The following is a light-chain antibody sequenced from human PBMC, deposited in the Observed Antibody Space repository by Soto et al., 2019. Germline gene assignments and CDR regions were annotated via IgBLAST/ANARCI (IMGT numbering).Light chain of an antibody. J-gene: IGKJ4*01. CDR3: QQTYRDIS. V-gene: IGKV1-39*01. CDR2: GAS. CDR1: RTINTY. Sequence: DVRMTQSPSSLSASVGDTITITCRASRTINTYLNWFQQKPGEPPRLLIYGASTLHDGVPSRFSGSGAGADFTLTIRGLQPEDFASYHCQQTYRDISFGGGTKV.